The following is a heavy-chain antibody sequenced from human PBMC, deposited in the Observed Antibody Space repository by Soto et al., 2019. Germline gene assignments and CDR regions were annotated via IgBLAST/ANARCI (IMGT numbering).Heavy chain of an antibody. J-gene: IGHJ4*02. V-gene: IGHV4-34*01. CDR1: GGSFSGYY. Sequence: QVQLQQWGAGLLKPSETLSLTCAVYGGSFSGYYWSWIRQPPGKGLEWFGEINHSGSTNYNPSLKRRVTISVDTSKNQFSLKLSSVTAADTAVYYCARAYSSGWSPLDYWGQGTLVTVSS. CDR2: INHSGST. D-gene: IGHD6-19*01. CDR3: ARAYSSGWSPLDY.